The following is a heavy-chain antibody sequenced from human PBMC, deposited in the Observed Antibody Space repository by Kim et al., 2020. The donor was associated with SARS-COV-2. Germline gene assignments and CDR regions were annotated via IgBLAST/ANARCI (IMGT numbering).Heavy chain of an antibody. CDR2: ISYDGSNK. D-gene: IGHD3-9*01. CDR3: ARDEEYFDWSFYFDY. J-gene: IGHJ4*02. V-gene: IGHV3-33*05. CDR1: GFTFSSYG. Sequence: GGSLRLSCAASGFTFSSYGMHWVRQAPGKGLEWVAVISYDGSNKYYADSVKGRFTISRDNSKNTLYLQMNSLRAEDTAVYYCARDEEYFDWSFYFDYWGQGTLVTVSS.